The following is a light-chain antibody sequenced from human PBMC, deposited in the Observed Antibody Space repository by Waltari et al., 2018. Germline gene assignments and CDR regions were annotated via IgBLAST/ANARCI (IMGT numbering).Light chain of an antibody. CDR1: AGAVTGDHH. CDR3: LLSYRDARV. CDR2: DTY. V-gene: IGLV7-46*01. J-gene: IGLJ2*01. Sequence: HAVVTQEPSLTVSPGGTATLPCYSSAGAVTGDHHPYWFQQKPGQAPRTLIYDTYNKHSWTPARFTGFLLGGKAALTLSGAQPDDEADYYCLLSYRDARVFGGGTKVTVL.